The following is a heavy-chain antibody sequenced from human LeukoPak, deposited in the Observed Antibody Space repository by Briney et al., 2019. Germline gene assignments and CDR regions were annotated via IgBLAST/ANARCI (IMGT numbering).Heavy chain of an antibody. CDR3: ASLYGGFYY. CDR1: GFTFSSYE. CDR2: ISSSGSTI. Sequence: GGSLRLSCAASGFTFSSYEMNWVRQAPGKGLEWVSYISSSGSTIYYADSAKGRFTISRDNAKNSLYLQMNSLRAEDTAVYYCASLYGGFYYWGQGTLVTVSS. D-gene: IGHD4-23*01. J-gene: IGHJ4*02. V-gene: IGHV3-48*03.